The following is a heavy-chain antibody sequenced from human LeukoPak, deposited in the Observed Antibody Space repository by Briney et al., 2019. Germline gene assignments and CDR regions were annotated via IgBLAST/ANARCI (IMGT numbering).Heavy chain of an antibody. Sequence: SGTLSLTCAVSGGSISSSPWCSWIRQPPGKGLEWIGYIYSSETTEYKPSLKGRVTISADTSKNQFSLKLTSVTAADTAIYYCARRNDFDIWGQGTMVTVSS. J-gene: IGHJ3*02. CDR3: ARRNDFDI. CDR2: IYSSETT. CDR1: GGSISSSPW. V-gene: IGHV4-4*02.